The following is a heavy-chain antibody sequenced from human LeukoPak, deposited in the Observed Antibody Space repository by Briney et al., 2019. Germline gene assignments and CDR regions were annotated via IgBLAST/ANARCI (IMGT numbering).Heavy chain of an antibody. CDR2: IYYSGST. CDR1: GGSISSYY. J-gene: IGHJ4*02. V-gene: IGHV4-59*08. D-gene: IGHD3-3*01. Sequence: SETLSLTCTVSGGSISSYYWSWIRQPPGKGLEWIGYIYYSGSTNYNPSLKSRVTISVDTSKNQFSLKLSSVTAADTAVYYCARFVRGTIFGVVTHFDYWGQGTLVTVSS. CDR3: ARFVRGTIFGVVTHFDY.